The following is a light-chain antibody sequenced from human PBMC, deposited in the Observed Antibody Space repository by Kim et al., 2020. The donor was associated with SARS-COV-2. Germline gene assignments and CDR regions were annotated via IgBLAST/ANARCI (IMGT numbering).Light chain of an antibody. J-gene: IGLJ3*02. Sequence: QSVLTQAPSASGTPGQRITISCSGSSSNIGTNSVYWYRQLPGTAPKLLIYGNDQRPSGVPDRFSGSKSGTSASLAISGLRSEDEADYYCAAWDVSLSGVVFGGGTQLTVL. CDR3: AAWDVSLSGVV. CDR2: GND. V-gene: IGLV1-47*01. CDR1: SSNIGTNS.